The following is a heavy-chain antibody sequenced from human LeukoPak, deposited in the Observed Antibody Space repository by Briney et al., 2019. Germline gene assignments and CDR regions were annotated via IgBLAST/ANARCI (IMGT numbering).Heavy chain of an antibody. CDR3: ARSGGSGFQLDN. CDR2: SYTTGSP. Sequence: PSETLSLTCTVSGGSISSYNLSWIRQPAGKGLEWIGRSYTTGSPNYNPSLKGRATMSVDTSKNQFSLKLSSVTAADTAVYYCARSGGSGFQLDNWGQGTLVTVSS. J-gene: IGHJ4*02. V-gene: IGHV4-4*07. CDR1: GGSISSYN. D-gene: IGHD3-16*01.